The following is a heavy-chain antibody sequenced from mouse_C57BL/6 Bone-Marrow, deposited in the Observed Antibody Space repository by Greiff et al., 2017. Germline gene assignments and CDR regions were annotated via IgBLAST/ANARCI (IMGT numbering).Heavy chain of an antibody. Sequence: EVKVLESGGGLVQPGGSLSLSCAASGFTFTDYYMSWVRQPPGQALEWLGFIRTKANGYTTAYSASVKGRFTNSSDNSQRILYLQMNALRGEDSATYYVASLAYYAMDYWGQGTSVTVSS. CDR3: ASLAYYAMDY. CDR1: GFTFTDYY. CDR2: IRTKANGYTT. V-gene: IGHV7-3*01. J-gene: IGHJ4*01.